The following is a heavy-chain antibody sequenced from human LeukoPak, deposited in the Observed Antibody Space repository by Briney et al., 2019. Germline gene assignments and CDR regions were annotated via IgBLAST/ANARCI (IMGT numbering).Heavy chain of an antibody. V-gene: IGHV3-23*01. J-gene: IGHJ6*04. CDR2: ISGSGGST. CDR1: GFTFSSYA. Sequence: GGSLRLSCAASGFTFSSYAMSWVRQAPGKGLGWVSAISGSGGSTYYADSVKGRFTISRDNSKNTLYLQMNSLRAEDTAVYYCAKAYLYCSSTSCPSGPRYYGMDVWGKGTTVTVSS. CDR3: AKAYLYCSSTSCPSGPRYYGMDV. D-gene: IGHD2-2*01.